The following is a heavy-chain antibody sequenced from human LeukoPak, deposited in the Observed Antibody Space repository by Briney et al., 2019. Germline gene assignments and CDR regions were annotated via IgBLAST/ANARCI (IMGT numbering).Heavy chain of an antibody. CDR1: GGSISSYY. CDR3: ARVSAYCSSTSCYAEDYYYGMDV. V-gene: IGHV4-59*12. CDR2: IYYSGST. J-gene: IGHJ6*02. D-gene: IGHD2-2*01. Sequence: SETLSLTCTVSGGSISSYYWSWIRQPPGKGLEWIGYIYYSGSTNYNPSLKSRVTISVDKSKNQFSLKLSSVTAADTAVYYCARVSAYCSSTSCYAEDYYYGMDVWGQGTTVTVSS.